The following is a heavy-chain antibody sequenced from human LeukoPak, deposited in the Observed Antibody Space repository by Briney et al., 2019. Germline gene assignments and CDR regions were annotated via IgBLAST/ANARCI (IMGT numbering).Heavy chain of an antibody. CDR3: ARGIVVVPAAIGEWFDP. D-gene: IGHD2-2*02. Sequence: SETLSLTCTVSGGSISSSSYYWGWIRQPPGKGLEWIGSIYYSGSTYYNPSLKSRVTISVDTSKNQFSLKLSSVTAADTAVYYCARGIVVVPAAIGEWFDPWGQGTLVTVSS. J-gene: IGHJ5*02. V-gene: IGHV4-39*07. CDR1: GGSISSSSYY. CDR2: IYYSGST.